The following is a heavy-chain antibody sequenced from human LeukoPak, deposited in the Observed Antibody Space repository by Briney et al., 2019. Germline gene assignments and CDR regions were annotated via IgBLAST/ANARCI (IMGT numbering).Heavy chain of an antibody. CDR1: GGSFSGYY. D-gene: IGHD6-6*01. Sequence: KSSETLSLTCAVYGGSFSGYYWSWIRQPPGKGLEWIGEINHSGSTNYNPSLKSRVTLSVDTSKNQFSLKLSSVTAADTAVYYCARGGGSSAYFDYWGQGTLVTVSS. V-gene: IGHV4-34*01. J-gene: IGHJ4*02. CDR3: ARGGGSSAYFDY. CDR2: INHSGST.